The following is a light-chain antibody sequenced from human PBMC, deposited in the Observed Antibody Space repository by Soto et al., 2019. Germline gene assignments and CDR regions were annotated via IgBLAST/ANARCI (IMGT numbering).Light chain of an antibody. Sequence: EIVLTQSPGTLSLSPGERATLSCRASQGVAGGYLAWYQHKAGQAPRLLFFRASSRATGVPDRFSGGGSGTDFTLTISRLEPEDFAMYYCHQYVTSPRTFGQGTKVDIK. CDR3: HQYVTSPRT. V-gene: IGKV3-20*01. CDR1: QGVAGGY. J-gene: IGKJ1*01. CDR2: RAS.